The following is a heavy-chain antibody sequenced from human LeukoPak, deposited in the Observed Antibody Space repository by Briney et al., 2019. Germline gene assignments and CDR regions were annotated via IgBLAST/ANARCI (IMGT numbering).Heavy chain of an antibody. Sequence: PGGSLRLSCAASGFTFSSYGMHWVRQAPGKGLEWVAVISYDGSNKYYADSVKGRFTISRDNSKNTLYLQMNSLRAEDTAVYYCARESGNGYSSGWYPYYYYGMDVWGQGTTVTVSS. CDR1: GFTFSSYG. CDR2: ISYDGSNK. D-gene: IGHD6-19*01. V-gene: IGHV3-30*03. J-gene: IGHJ6*02. CDR3: ARESGNGYSSGWYPYYYYGMDV.